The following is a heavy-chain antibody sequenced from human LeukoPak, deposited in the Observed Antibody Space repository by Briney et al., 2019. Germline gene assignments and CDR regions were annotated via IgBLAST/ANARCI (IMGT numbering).Heavy chain of an antibody. Sequence: SETLSLTCTVSGGSVSSGSYYWSWIRHPPGKGLEWIGYIYYSGSTNYNPSLKSRVTISVDTSKNQFSLKLSSVTAADTAVYYCARDTVTAAEGYYYYGMDVWGKGTTVTVSS. V-gene: IGHV4-61*01. J-gene: IGHJ6*04. D-gene: IGHD4-11*01. CDR2: IYYSGST. CDR3: ARDTVTAAEGYYYYGMDV. CDR1: GGSVSSGSYY.